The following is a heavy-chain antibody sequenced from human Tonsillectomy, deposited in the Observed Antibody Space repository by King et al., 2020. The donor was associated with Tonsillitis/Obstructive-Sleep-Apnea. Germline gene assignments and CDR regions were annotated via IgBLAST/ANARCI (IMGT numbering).Heavy chain of an antibody. CDR1: GFSLSTSGVG. V-gene: IGHV2-5*02. CDR3: ALQDFGCKGGDL. Sequence: ITLKESGPTLVKPTQTLTLTCTFSGFSLSTSGVGVGWIRQPPGKALEWLALIYWDDDKRYSPSLKSRLTITKDTSKNQVVLTMTNMDPVDTATYYCALQDFGCKGGDLWGQGTLVTLSS. D-gene: IGHD2/OR15-2a*01. CDR2: IYWDDDK. J-gene: IGHJ5*02.